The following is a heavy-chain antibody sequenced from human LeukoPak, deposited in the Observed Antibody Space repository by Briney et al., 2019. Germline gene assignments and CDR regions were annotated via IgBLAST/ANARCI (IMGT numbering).Heavy chain of an antibody. J-gene: IGHJ4*02. CDR2: IYYSGST. CDR1: GGSISSCGYC. D-gene: IGHD5-12*01. Sequence: SETLSLTCTVSGGSISSCGYCWSWIRQHPGKGLEWIGYIYYSGSTYYNPSLKSRVTISVDTSKNQFSLKLSSVTAADTAVYYCASLGYRSPYWGQGTLVTVSS. CDR3: ASLGYRSPY. V-gene: IGHV4-31*03.